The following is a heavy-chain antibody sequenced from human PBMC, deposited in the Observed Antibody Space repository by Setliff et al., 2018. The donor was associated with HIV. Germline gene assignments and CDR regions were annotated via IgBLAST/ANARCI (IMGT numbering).Heavy chain of an antibody. V-gene: IGHV1-2*06. CDR1: GYTFTGYY. J-gene: IGHJ5*02. D-gene: IGHD3-3*01. CDR3: AREGRRFGHTLGWFDP. Sequence: ASVKVSCKASGYTFTGYYIHWVRQAPGQGLEWMGRINPNSGGTNYAQKFQGRVTMTRDTSISTAYMELSRLRSDDTAVYYCAREGRRFGHTLGWFDPWGQGTLVTVSS. CDR2: INPNSGGT.